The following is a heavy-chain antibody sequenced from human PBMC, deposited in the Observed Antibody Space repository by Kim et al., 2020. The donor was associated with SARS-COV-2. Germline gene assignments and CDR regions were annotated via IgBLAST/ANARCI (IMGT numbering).Heavy chain of an antibody. CDR1: GFTFTSSA. V-gene: IGHV1-58*02. CDR2: IVVVSGNT. Sequence: SVKVSCKASGFTFTSSAMQWVRQARGQRLEWIGWIVVVSGNTNYAQKFQERVTITRDMSTSTAYMELSSLRSEDTAVYYCAADGPHTDSVYGVFDYWGQGTLVTVSS. D-gene: IGHD5-12*01. CDR3: AADGPHTDSVYGVFDY. J-gene: IGHJ4*02.